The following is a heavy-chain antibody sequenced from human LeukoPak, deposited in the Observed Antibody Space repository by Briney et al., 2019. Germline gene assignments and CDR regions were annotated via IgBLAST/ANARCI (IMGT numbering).Heavy chain of an antibody. CDR1: GGSISSGSYY. D-gene: IGHD6-19*01. CDR2: IYTSGST. Sequence: SETLSLTCTVSGGSISSGSYYWSWIRQPAGRGLEWIGRIYTSGSTNYNPSLKSRVTISVDTSKNQFSLKLSSVTAADTAVYYCARVAVAGMVDYWGQGTLVTVSS. V-gene: IGHV4-61*02. CDR3: ARVAVAGMVDY. J-gene: IGHJ4*02.